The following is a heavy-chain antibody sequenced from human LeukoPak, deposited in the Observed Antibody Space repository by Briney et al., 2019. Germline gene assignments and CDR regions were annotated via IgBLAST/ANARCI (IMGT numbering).Heavy chain of an antibody. CDR2: MNHNTGNT. J-gene: IGHJ4*02. D-gene: IGHD3-9*01. CDR1: GYTFTSYD. V-gene: IGHV1-8*03. CDR3: ARERMRHAILTGYYKPEFDY. Sequence: ASVKVSCKASGYTFTSYDINWVRQATGQGLEWMGRMNHNTGNTGYAQKFQGRVTITRNTSISTAYTELSGLRSEDTAVYYCARERMRHAILTGYYKPEFDYWGQGTLVTVSS.